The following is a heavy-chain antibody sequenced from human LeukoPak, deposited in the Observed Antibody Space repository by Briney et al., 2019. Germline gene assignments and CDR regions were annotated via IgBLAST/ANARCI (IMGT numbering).Heavy chain of an antibody. CDR3: ARAKRSYYDILTGYSETSA. V-gene: IGHV1-69*01. CDR2: IIPIFGTA. J-gene: IGHJ5*02. CDR1: GGTFSSYA. Sequence: GSSVKVSCKASGGTFSSYAISWVRQAPGQGLEWMGGIIPIFGTANYAQKFQGRVTITADESTSTAYMELSSLRSEDTAVYYCARAKRSYYDILTGYSETSAWGQGTLVTVSS. D-gene: IGHD3-9*01.